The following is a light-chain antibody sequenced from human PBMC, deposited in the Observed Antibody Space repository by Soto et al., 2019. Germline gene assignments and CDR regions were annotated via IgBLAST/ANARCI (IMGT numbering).Light chain of an antibody. J-gene: IGLJ1*01. CDR2: DVS. V-gene: IGLV2-14*01. CDR1: SSDVGGYNY. Sequence: QSALTQPASVSGSPGQSITISCTGTSSDVGGYNYVSWYQQHPGKAPKLMIYDVSNRPSGVSNRCSGSKSGNTASLTISGLQAEDEADYYCSSYTSSSTLVFAPGTKLTVL. CDR3: SSYTSSSTLV.